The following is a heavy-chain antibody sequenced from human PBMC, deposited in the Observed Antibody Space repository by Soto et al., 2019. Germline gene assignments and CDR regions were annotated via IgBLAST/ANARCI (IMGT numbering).Heavy chain of an antibody. V-gene: IGHV4-59*08. J-gene: IGHJ3*02. D-gene: IGHD6-13*01. CDR1: GGSISSYY. CDR2: IYYSGST. Sequence: SETLSLTCTVSGGSISSYYWSWIRQPPGKGLEWSGYIYYSGSTNYNPSLKSRVTISVDMSKNKFSLKLSSVTAADTAVYYCAGRLGSGIAAASDAFDIWGQGTMVTVSS. CDR3: AGRLGSGIAAASDAFDI.